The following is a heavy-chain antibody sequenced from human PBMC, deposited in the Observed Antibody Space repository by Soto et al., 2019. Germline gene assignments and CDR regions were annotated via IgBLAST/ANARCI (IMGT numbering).Heavy chain of an antibody. CDR2: IYWEDDK. Sequence: QITLKESGPTLVKPTQTLKLTCTFAGFSLSNSGVGVDWIRQPPGKALKWLALIYWEDDKRYSPSLKSRLTIAKDTSKNQVVLTMTNMDPVDTATYYCAHRNNWNDNRWFDPWGQGTLVTVSS. CDR1: GFSLSNSGVG. CDR3: AHRNNWNDNRWFDP. D-gene: IGHD1-1*01. J-gene: IGHJ5*02. V-gene: IGHV2-5*02.